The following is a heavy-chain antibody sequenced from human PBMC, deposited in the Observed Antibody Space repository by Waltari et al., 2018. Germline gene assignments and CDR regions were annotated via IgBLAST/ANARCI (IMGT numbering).Heavy chain of an antibody. CDR1: GGSIRRGGYY. CDR3: ARQSYYDESGHD. D-gene: IGHD3-22*01. CDR2: IYYSGTT. J-gene: IGHJ4*02. Sequence: QLELQESGPGLVKPSETLFLTCSVSGGSIRRGGYYWVWIRQPPGKGLEWIGSIYYSGTTYYNPSLNSRVTISVDTSKNQFSLKLTSVTAADTAMYFCARQSYYDESGHDWGQGTLVTVSS. V-gene: IGHV4-39*01.